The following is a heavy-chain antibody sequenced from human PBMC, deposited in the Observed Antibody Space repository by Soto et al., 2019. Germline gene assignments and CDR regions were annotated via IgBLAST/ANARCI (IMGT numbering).Heavy chain of an antibody. D-gene: IGHD2-15*01. Sequence: SETLSLTCTVSGGSIGRDYWSWMRQPPGKGLEWIGYIYYSGSTNCNPSLKSRVTISVDRSKNQFSLKLSSVIAADTAVYYCARHGSRSGSSCYASFDYWGHGILVTVSS. CDR3: ARHGSRSGSSCYASFDY. V-gene: IGHV4-59*08. J-gene: IGHJ4*01. CDR1: GGSIGRDY. CDR2: IYYSGST.